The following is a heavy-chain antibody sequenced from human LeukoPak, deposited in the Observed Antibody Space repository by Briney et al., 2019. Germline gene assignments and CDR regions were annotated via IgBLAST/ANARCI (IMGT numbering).Heavy chain of an antibody. D-gene: IGHD4-17*01. V-gene: IGHV1-2*04. CDR1: GYTFTGYY. CDR2: INPNSGGT. Sequence: ASVKVSCKASGYTFTGYYMHWVRQAPGQGLEWMGWINPNSGGTNYAQKFQGWVTMTRDTSISTAYMELSRLRSDDTAVYYCARDLSPTTLRYGDVNYYYYGMDVWGQGTTVTVSS. J-gene: IGHJ6*02. CDR3: ARDLSPTTLRYGDVNYYYYGMDV.